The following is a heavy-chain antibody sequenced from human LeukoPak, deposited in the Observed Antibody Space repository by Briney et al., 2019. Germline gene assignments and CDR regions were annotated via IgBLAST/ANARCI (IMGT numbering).Heavy chain of an antibody. D-gene: IGHD6-13*01. V-gene: IGHV3-33*01. J-gene: IGHJ1*01. CDR3: ARDSSSYNSAEYFQH. Sequence: GRSLRLSCAASGFTFSSYGMHWVRQAPGKGLEWVAVIWYDGSNKYYADSVKGRFTISRDNSKNTLYLQMNSLRAEDTAVYYCARDSSSYNSAEYFQHWGQGTLVTVSS. CDR2: IWYDGSNK. CDR1: GFTFSSYG.